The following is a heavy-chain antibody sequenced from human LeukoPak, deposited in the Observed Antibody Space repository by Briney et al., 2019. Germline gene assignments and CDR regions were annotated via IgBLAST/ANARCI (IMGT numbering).Heavy chain of an antibody. D-gene: IGHD4-17*01. J-gene: IGHJ4*02. CDR2: INPNSGGT. CDR1: GGTFSSYA. V-gene: IGHV1-2*02. CDR3: ARATVTTPPWFAF. Sequence: GSSVKVSCKASGGTFSSYAISWVRQAPGQGLEWMGWINPNSGGTNYAQKFQGRVTMTRDTSISTAYMELSRLRSDDTAVYYCARATVTTPPWFAFWGQGTLVTVSS.